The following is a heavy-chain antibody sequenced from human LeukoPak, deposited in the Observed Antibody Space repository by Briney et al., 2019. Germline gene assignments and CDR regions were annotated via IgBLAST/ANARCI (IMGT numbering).Heavy chain of an antibody. CDR3: AGDTNDEVRD. J-gene: IGHJ4*02. Sequence: GGSLRLSCAASGFTLSSYSMNWVRQAPGKGLEWISSISSSSIYIYYADSMKGRFTISRDNARNSLYLQMNSLRVEDTAVYYCAGDTNDEVRDWGQGTLVTVSS. V-gene: IGHV3-21*01. CDR1: GFTLSSYS. D-gene: IGHD1-1*01. CDR2: ISSSSIYI.